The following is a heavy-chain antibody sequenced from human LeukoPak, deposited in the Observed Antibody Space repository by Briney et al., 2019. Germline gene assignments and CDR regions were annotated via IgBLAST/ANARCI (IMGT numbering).Heavy chain of an antibody. D-gene: IGHD2-15*01. J-gene: IGHJ4*02. CDR1: GYTLTELS. CDR2: FDPEDGET. Sequence: ASVKVSCKVSGYTLTELSMHWVRQAPGKGLEWMGGFDPEDGETIYAQKFQGRVTMTEDTSTDTAYMELSSLRSEDTAVYYCATSGYCSGGSCLYFDYWGQGTLVTVS. CDR3: ATSGYCSGGSCLYFDY. V-gene: IGHV1-24*01.